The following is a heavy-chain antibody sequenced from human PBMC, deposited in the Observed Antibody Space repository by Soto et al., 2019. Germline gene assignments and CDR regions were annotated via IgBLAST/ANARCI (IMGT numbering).Heavy chain of an antibody. J-gene: IGHJ4*02. D-gene: IGHD3-3*01. CDR1: GFTFSDYY. Sequence: GGSLRLSCAASGFTFSDYYMSWIRQAPGKGLEWVSYISSSGSTIYYADSVKGRFTISRDNAKNSLYLQMNSLRAEDTAVYYCVRGSITIFGVVIPFDYWGQGTLVTVSS. V-gene: IGHV3-11*01. CDR3: VRGSITIFGVVIPFDY. CDR2: ISSSGSTI.